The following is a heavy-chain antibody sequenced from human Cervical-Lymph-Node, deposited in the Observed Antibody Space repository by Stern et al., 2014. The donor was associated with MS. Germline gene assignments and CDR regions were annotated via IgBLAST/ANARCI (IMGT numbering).Heavy chain of an antibody. V-gene: IGHV7-4-1*02. J-gene: IGHJ3*02. D-gene: IGHD3-3*01. Sequence: QVQLVESGSELNSPGASVKVSCRTSGYTFSDSAINWVRQVPGQGLEWMGWINTHTGKPTYAQDFTGHFVFSLDTSVSTAYLQITSLRAEDSDIYFCAKEGVEDNDAFDIWGQGTMVTVSP. CDR1: GYTFSDSA. CDR2: INTHTGKP. CDR3: AKEGVEDNDAFDI.